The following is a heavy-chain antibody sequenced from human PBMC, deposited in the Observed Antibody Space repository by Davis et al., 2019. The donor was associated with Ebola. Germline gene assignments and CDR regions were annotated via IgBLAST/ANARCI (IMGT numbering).Heavy chain of an antibody. D-gene: IGHD3-22*01. Sequence: SVKVSCKASGYTFTSYGISWVRQAPGQGLEWMGGIIPIFGTANYAQKFQGRVTITADESTSTAYMELSSLRSEDTAVYYCARRSYDSSGYYWYYFDYWGQGTLVTVSS. CDR3: ARRSYDSSGYYWYYFDY. CDR2: IIPIFGTA. J-gene: IGHJ4*02. CDR1: GYTFTSYG. V-gene: IGHV1-69*13.